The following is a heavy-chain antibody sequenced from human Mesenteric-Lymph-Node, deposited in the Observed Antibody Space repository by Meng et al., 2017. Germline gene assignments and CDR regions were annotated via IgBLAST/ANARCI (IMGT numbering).Heavy chain of an antibody. D-gene: IGHD3-10*01. Sequence: SVKVSCKASGGTFSSYAISWVRQAPGQGLEWMGGLIPIFGTATYAQKFQGRVTITTDESKSAAYMELSSLRSEDTAVYYCARGLGGYSAASFDYWGQGTLVTVSS. J-gene: IGHJ4*02. CDR2: LIPIFGTA. V-gene: IGHV1-69*05. CDR3: ARGLGGYSAASFDY. CDR1: GGTFSSYA.